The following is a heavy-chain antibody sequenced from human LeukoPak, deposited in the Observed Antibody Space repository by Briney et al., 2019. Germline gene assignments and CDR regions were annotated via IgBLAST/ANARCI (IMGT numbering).Heavy chain of an antibody. V-gene: IGHV4-4*02. CDR2: IYHSGST. Sequence: SETLSLTCAVSGGSISSSNWWSWVRQPPGKGLEWIGEIYHSGSTNYNPSLKSRVTISVDKSKNQFSLKLSSVTAADTAVYYCARLPGIEYYYYYMDVWGKGTTVTVSS. CDR3: ARLPGIEYYYYYMDV. J-gene: IGHJ6*03. CDR1: GGSISSSNW. D-gene: IGHD1-26*01.